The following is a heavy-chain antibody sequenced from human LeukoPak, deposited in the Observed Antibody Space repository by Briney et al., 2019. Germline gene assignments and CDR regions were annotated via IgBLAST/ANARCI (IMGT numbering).Heavy chain of an antibody. CDR2: VYYDGNN. J-gene: IGHJ3*02. CDR1: GGSMSTYY. V-gene: IGHV4-59*01. D-gene: IGHD5-24*01. CDR3: ARVKDDNNYDRAFDI. Sequence: SETLSLTCTVSGGSMSTYYWSWIRQPPRKGLEWIGYVYYDGNNDYNPSLKSRVTTSIDTSKKQFSLKLTSVTAADTAVYYCARVKDDNNYDRAFDIWGQGTMVTVSS.